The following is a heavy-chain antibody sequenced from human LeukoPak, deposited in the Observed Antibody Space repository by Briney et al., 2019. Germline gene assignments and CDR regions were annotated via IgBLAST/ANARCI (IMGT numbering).Heavy chain of an antibody. CDR3: ARGYILTGYSNLDAFDI. V-gene: IGHV3-11*01. D-gene: IGHD3-9*01. J-gene: IGHJ3*02. CDR2: ISSSGSTI. CDR1: GFTFSDYY. Sequence: PGGSLRLSCAASGFTFSDYYMSWIRQAPGKGLEWVSYISSSGSTIYYANSVKGRFTISRDNAKNSLYLQMNSLRAEDTAVYYCARGYILTGYSNLDAFDIWGQGTMVTVSS.